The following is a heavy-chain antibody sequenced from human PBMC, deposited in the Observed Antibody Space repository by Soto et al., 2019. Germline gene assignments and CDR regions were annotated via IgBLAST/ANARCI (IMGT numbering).Heavy chain of an antibody. CDR2: IYYNANT. V-gene: IGHV4-59*01. CDR1: GGSINSYY. J-gene: IGHJ4*02. Sequence: QVQLQESGPGPRKPSATLSLTCNASGGSINSYYWNRIRQPPGKGLEWIAYIYYNANTDSKPPLQGRITIALDTRKNQLSLKLSSVSAADTAVYYCAKGYTGYSYANFDYWGQGILVTVSS. CDR3: AKGYTGYSYANFDY. D-gene: IGHD5-18*01.